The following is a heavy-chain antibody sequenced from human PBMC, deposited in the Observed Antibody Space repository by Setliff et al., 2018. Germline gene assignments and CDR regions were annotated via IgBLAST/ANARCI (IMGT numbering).Heavy chain of an antibody. CDR3: AKDLSRVLLWFGAGS. CDR1: GFTFSCYW. D-gene: IGHD3-10*01. J-gene: IGHJ5*02. CDR2: ISGSGSSA. Sequence: GGSLRLSCAASGFTFSCYWMSCVRQAPGKGLEWVSSISGSGSSAYYADSVKGRFTISRDNTKNSLYLQMNDLRAEDTAVYYCAKDLSRVLLWFGAGSWGQGTLVTVSS. V-gene: IGHV3-23*01.